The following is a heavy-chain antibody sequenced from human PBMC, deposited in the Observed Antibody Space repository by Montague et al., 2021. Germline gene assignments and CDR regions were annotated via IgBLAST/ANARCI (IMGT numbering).Heavy chain of an antibody. V-gene: IGHV4-59*01. CDR1: GDSINGWY. D-gene: IGHD3-22*01. CDR2: VFYSGAT. J-gene: IGHJ4*02. CDR3: ARQGFYESGGFFI. Sequence: SETLSLTCSVSGDSINGWYWSWIRQPPGKGLEWIGSVFYSGATNYNPSLKSRVTMSADTSKNQVSLKVNSVTAADTAVYYCARQGFYESGGFFIWGLGTLVTVFS.